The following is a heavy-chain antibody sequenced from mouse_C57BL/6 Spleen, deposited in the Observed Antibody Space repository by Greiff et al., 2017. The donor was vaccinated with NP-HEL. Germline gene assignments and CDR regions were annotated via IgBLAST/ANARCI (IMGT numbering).Heavy chain of an antibody. CDR1: GYAFTSYL. V-gene: IGHV1-54*01. CDR2: IDPAGGGT. Sequence: QVQLQQSGAELVRPGTSVKLSCKASGYAFTSYLLEWVKQRPGQGLEWIGVIDPAGGGTNYNEKFKGKATLTVDTSSSTAYMQLSSLTSEDSAVYVCARGYYGSSHYFGDWGQGTTLTVSS. D-gene: IGHD1-1*01. CDR3: ARGYYGSSHYFGD. J-gene: IGHJ2*01.